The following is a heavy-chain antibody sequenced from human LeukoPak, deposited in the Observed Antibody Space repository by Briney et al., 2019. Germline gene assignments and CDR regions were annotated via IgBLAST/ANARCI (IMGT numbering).Heavy chain of an antibody. J-gene: IGHJ4*02. CDR2: ISSSGSTI. Sequence: GGSLRLSCAVSGFTFSSNSMNWVRQAPGKGLEWVSYISSSGSTIYYADSVKGRFTISRDNAKNSLYLQMNSLRAEDTAVYYCAREIRGSGWYSRHIHDNRNFDYWGQGTLVTVSS. D-gene: IGHD6-19*01. CDR1: GFTFSSNS. V-gene: IGHV3-48*04. CDR3: AREIRGSGWYSRHIHDNRNFDY.